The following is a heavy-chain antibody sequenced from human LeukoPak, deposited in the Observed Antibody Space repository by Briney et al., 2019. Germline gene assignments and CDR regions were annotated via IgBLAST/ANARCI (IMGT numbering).Heavy chain of an antibody. V-gene: IGHV4-34*01. CDR2: INHSGST. J-gene: IGHJ5*02. Sequence: SETLSLTCAVYGGSFSGYYWSWIRQPPGKGLEWIGEINHSGSTNYNPSLKSRVTISVDTSKNQFSLKLSSVTAADTAVYYCARPTMIVVVDWFDPWGQGTLVTVSS. CDR1: GGSFSGYY. D-gene: IGHD3-22*01. CDR3: ARPTMIVVVDWFDP.